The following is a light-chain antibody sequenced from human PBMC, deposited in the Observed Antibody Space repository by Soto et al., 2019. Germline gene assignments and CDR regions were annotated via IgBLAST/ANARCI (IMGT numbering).Light chain of an antibody. CDR1: SSNIGSNT. V-gene: IGLV1-44*01. J-gene: IGLJ1*01. CDR3: PPWDASLNAYV. Sequence: QSVLTQPPSASGTPGQRVTISCSGSSSNIGSNTVNWYQQLPGTAPKLLIYSNNQRPSGVPARFSGSKSGTSASLAISGLQSEDEADYYCPPWDASLNAYVFGPGTKLTVL. CDR2: SNN.